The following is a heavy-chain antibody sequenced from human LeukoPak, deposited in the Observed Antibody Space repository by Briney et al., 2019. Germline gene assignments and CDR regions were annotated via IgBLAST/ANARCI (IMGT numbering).Heavy chain of an antibody. V-gene: IGHV3-43*02. CDR2: ISGDGGST. D-gene: IGHD3-16*01. CDR3: AKDIGHWGIFDY. CDR1: GFTFDDYA. Sequence: GGSLRLSCAASGFTFDDYALHWVRQAPGKGLEWVSLISGDGGSTYYADSVKGRFTISRDNSRNSLYLQMNSLRTEDSALYYCAKDIGHWGIFDYWGQGTLVTVSS. J-gene: IGHJ4*02.